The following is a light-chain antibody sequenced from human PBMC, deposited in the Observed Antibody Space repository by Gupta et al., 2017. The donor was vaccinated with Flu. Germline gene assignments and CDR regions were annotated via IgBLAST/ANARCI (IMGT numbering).Light chain of an antibody. CDR2: GNG. Sequence: VRDENEFYCQQLPGTPPKLLIYGNGERHSGIPERFSGSKSGTSATVVSTRLQTGDEATFYCGSWDTSRNVLVFGGGTKLTVL. CDR1: VRDEN. V-gene: IGLV1-51*01. J-gene: IGLJ2*01. CDR3: GSWDTSRNVLV.